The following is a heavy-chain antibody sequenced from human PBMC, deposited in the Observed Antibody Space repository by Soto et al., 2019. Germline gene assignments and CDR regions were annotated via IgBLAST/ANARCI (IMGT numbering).Heavy chain of an antibody. Sequence: EVQLLESGGGLVQPGGSLRLSCAASGFTFSSYAMSWVRQAPGKGLEWVPAISGSGGSTYYADSVKGRFTISRDNSKNTLYLQMNSLRAEDTAVYYCAKRWDKRWLHDYWGQGTLVTVSS. D-gene: IGHD5-12*01. V-gene: IGHV3-23*01. J-gene: IGHJ4*02. CDR3: AKRWDKRWLHDY. CDR1: GFTFSSYA. CDR2: ISGSGGST.